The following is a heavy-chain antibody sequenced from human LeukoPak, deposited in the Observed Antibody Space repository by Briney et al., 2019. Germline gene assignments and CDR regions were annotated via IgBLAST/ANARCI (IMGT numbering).Heavy chain of an antibody. CDR1: GFTFSSHH. CDR3: ARMSSYCDY. Sequence: GGSLRLSCVASGFTFSSHHMNWVRQTPGKGLESVATIRPDGSEKYYVDSVKGRFTISRDNAKSSLYLQMNSLRAEDTGVYFCARMSSYCDYWGQGTLVTVSS. CDR2: IRPDGSEK. J-gene: IGHJ4*02. D-gene: IGHD2-2*01. V-gene: IGHV3-7*01.